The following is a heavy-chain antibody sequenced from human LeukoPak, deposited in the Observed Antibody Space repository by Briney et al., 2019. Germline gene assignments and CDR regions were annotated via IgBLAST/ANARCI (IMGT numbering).Heavy chain of an antibody. J-gene: IGHJ5*02. CDR1: GGSISSYY. D-gene: IGHD6-19*01. CDR2: IYYSGST. CDR3: ATAVKGWFDP. V-gene: IGHV4-59*01. Sequence: PSETLSLTCTVSGGSISSYYWSWIRQPPGKGLEWIGYIYYSGSTNYSPSLKSRVTISVDTSKNQFSLKLSSVTAADTAVYYCATAVKGWFDPWGQGTLVTVSS.